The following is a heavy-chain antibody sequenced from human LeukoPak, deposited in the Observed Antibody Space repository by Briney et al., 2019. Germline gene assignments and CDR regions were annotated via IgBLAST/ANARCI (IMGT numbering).Heavy chain of an antibody. J-gene: IGHJ4*02. Sequence: ASVTVSCKASGYTFTDYYIHWVRQAPGQGLEWMGWINPNSGGTNYAQKFQGRVAMTRDTSISIAYMELSRLRSGDTAVYYCARDALPSSPYYFDYWGQGTLVTVSS. CDR2: INPNSGGT. D-gene: IGHD1-26*01. CDR1: GYTFTDYY. V-gene: IGHV1-2*02. CDR3: ARDALPSSPYYFDY.